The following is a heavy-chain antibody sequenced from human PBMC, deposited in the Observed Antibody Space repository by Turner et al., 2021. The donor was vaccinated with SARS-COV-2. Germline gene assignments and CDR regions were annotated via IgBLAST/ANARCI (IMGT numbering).Heavy chain of an antibody. CDR3: ARERIIWDRGVYYYYGMDV. D-gene: IGHD1-26*01. Sequence: QVQLVESGGGVVQPGRSLRLSCAASGFTLSNYAMHWVRQAPGKGLEWLAVISYDGSNKYYADSVKGRFTISRDNSKNTLYLQMNSLRAEDTAVYYCARERIIWDRGVYYYYGMDVWGQGTTVTVSS. CDR2: ISYDGSNK. CDR1: GFTLSNYA. J-gene: IGHJ6*02. V-gene: IGHV3-30-3*01.